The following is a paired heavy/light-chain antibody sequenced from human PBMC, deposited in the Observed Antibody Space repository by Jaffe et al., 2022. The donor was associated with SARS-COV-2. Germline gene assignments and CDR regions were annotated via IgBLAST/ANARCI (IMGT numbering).Light chain of an antibody. CDR2: AAS. J-gene: IGKJ4*01. Sequence: DIQMTQSPSSLSASVGDRVTITCRASQSISKYLSWYQQKPGKAPKILIYAASSLQSGVPSRFSGSGSGTDFTLTVGSLQPEDFATYYCQQSRSTPFTFGGGTRVEIK. CDR3: QQSRSTPFT. CDR1: QSISKY. V-gene: IGKV1-39*01.
Heavy chain of an antibody. CDR2: VYYSGYT. D-gene: IGHD1-26*01. Sequence: QLQLQESGPGLVKPSETLSLTCTVSGGFISSGGYYWAWIRQPPGKGLEWIGSVYYSGYTYYNVSLKSRGAISVDTSKNQFSLKLSSVTAADTAIYYCARHSGDALLTPFDYWGQGTLVTVSS. J-gene: IGHJ4*02. CDR1: GGFISSGGYY. CDR3: ARHSGDALLTPFDY. V-gene: IGHV4-39*01.